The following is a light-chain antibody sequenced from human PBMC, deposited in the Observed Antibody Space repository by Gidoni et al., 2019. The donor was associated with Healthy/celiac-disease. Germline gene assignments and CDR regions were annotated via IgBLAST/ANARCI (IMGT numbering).Light chain of an antibody. CDR1: QRVSSY. CDR2: DAS. V-gene: IGKV3-11*01. Sequence: IVLTHSPATLSLSPGETATLSCRASQRVSSYLAWYQQKPGQAPRLLIYDASNRATGIPARFSGSGSGTDFTLTISSLEPEDFAVYYCQQRSNWPPWTFGQGTKVEIK. CDR3: QQRSNWPPWT. J-gene: IGKJ1*01.